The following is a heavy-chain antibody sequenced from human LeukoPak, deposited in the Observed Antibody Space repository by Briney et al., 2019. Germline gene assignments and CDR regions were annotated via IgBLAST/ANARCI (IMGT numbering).Heavy chain of an antibody. V-gene: IGHV3-72*01. CDR1: GFTFSDHY. CDR3: ARVTYGSGNDAFDI. Sequence: GGSLRLPCAASGFTFSDHYMDWVRQAPGKGLEWVGRTRNKANSYTTEYAASVKGRFTISRDDSKNSLYLQMNSLKTEDTAVYYCARVTYGSGNDAFDIWGQGTMVTVSS. D-gene: IGHD3-10*01. CDR2: TRNKANSYTT. J-gene: IGHJ3*02.